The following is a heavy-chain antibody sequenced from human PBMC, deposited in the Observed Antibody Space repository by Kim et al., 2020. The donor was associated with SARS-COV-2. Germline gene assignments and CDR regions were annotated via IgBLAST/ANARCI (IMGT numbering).Heavy chain of an antibody. CDR1: GLTVTSNY. J-gene: IGHJ4*01. Sequence: GGSLRLSCAASGLTVTSNYMNWVRQAPGKGLEWVSAIQTAGTTYYADSVKGRFTISSDNSKNTLYLQMNSLRAEDTAVYYCVREHSPDILTGYSFDYWG. CDR3: VREHSPDILTGYSFDY. CDR2: IQTAGTT. V-gene: IGHV3-53*01. D-gene: IGHD3-9*01.